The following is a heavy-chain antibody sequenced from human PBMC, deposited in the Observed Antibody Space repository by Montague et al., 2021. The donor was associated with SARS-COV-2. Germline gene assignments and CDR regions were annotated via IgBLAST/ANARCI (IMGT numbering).Heavy chain of an antibody. CDR1: GGSISSYY. V-gene: IGHV4-59*01. J-gene: IGHJ5*02. Sequence: SETLSLTCTVSGGSISSYYRSWIRQPPGKGLEWIGYMSYSGTTNYNPSLRSRLTMSIDTSKDQLSLKLSSLTAADAAVYYCARGRDQLGWFDPWGQGTLVTVSS. D-gene: IGHD7-27*01. CDR2: MSYSGTT. CDR3: ARGRDQLGWFDP.